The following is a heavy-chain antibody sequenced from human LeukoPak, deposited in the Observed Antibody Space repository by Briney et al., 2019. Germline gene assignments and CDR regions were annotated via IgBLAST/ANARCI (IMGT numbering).Heavy chain of an antibody. CDR2: IWYDGSNK. D-gene: IGHD2-2*01. CDR1: GFTFSSYG. Sequence: AGGSLRLSCAASGFTFSSYGMHWVRQAPGKGLEWVAVIWYDGSNKYYADSVKGRFTISRDNSKNTLYLQMNSLRAEDTAVYYCARDSDIVVVPPDYWGQGTLVTVSS. J-gene: IGHJ4*02. CDR3: ARDSDIVVVPPDY. V-gene: IGHV3-33*01.